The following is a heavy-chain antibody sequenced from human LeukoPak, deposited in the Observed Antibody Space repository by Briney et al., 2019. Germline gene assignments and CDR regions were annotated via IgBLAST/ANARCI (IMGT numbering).Heavy chain of an antibody. CDR3: AKDQYDSSGPFDN. Sequence: GGSLRLSCAASGFTFSSYGMHWVRQAPGKGLEWVAVIWFDGSGGYYADSVKGRFTISRDNSKNTLYLQMNSLRAEDTAVYYCAKDQYDSSGPFDNWGQGTLVTVSS. CDR2: IWFDGSGG. V-gene: IGHV3-33*06. CDR1: GFTFSSYG. D-gene: IGHD3-22*01. J-gene: IGHJ4*02.